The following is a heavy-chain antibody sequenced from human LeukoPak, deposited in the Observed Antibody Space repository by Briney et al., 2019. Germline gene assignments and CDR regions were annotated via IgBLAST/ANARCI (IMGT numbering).Heavy chain of an antibody. J-gene: IGHJ4*02. D-gene: IGHD5-18*01. Sequence: APVKVSCKASGYTFTSYGISWVRQAPGQGLEWMGWISAYNGNTNYAQKLQGRVTMTTDTSTSTACMELRSLRSDDTAVYYCAREPPNTAADYWGQGTLVTVSS. V-gene: IGHV1-18*04. CDR2: ISAYNGNT. CDR3: AREPPNTAADY. CDR1: GYTFTSYG.